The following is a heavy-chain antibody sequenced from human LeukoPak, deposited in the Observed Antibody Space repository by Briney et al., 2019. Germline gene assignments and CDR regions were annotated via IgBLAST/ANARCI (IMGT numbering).Heavy chain of an antibody. Sequence: PGGSLRLSCAATGFTFKDYGMRWVRQPPGKGLEWVSSINWNGGGTDYADSVKGRFTISRDNAKNSLYLQLSSLRPEDTALYYCAKHMRATNTYSFFGLDVWGQGTTVTVSS. CDR1: GFTFKDYG. D-gene: IGHD1-26*01. CDR3: AKHMRATNTYSFFGLDV. CDR2: INWNGGGT. J-gene: IGHJ6*02. V-gene: IGHV3-20*04.